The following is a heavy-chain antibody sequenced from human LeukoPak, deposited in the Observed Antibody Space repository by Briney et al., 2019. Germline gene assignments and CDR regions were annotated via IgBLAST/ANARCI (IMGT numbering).Heavy chain of an antibody. CDR2: IIPILGIA. Sequence: SVKVSCKASGGTFSSYAISWVRQAPGQGPEWMGRIIPILGIANYAQKFQGRVTITADKSTSTAYMELSSLRSEDTAVYYCAKDRFLEWPYFDYWGQGTLVTVSS. CDR3: AKDRFLEWPYFDY. V-gene: IGHV1-69*04. D-gene: IGHD3-3*01. J-gene: IGHJ4*02. CDR1: GGTFSSYA.